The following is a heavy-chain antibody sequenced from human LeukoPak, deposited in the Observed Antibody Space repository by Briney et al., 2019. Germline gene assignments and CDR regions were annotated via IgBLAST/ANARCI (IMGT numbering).Heavy chain of an antibody. J-gene: IGHJ4*02. Sequence: GGSLRLSCAASGFTFSSYWMSWVRQAPGKGREWVANIKQDGSEKYYVDSVKGRFTISRDNAKNSLYLQMNSLRAEDTAVYYCARDALAVAGNVRDDFDYWGQGTLVTVSS. CDR2: IKQDGSEK. CDR3: ARDALAVAGNVRDDFDY. D-gene: IGHD6-19*01. V-gene: IGHV3-7*01. CDR1: GFTFSSYW.